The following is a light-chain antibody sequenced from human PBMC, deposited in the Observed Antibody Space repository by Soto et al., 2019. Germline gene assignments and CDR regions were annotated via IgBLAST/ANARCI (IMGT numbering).Light chain of an antibody. CDR1: QDISVY. Sequence: DIQMTQSPSSLSASVGDRVTITCRSSQDISVYLAWYQQKPGKVPNLLIYIASTLQSGVPSRFSGSGSGTDFTLAISSLQHEDVATYFCQKFNTAPLTFGQGTRMEI. CDR2: IAS. CDR3: QKFNTAPLT. J-gene: IGKJ5*01. V-gene: IGKV1-27*01.